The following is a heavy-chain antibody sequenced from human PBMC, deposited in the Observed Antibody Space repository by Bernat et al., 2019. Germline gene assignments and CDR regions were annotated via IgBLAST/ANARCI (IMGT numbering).Heavy chain of an antibody. D-gene: IGHD3-3*02. Sequence: QVQLVESGGGVVQAGRSLRLSCAASGYTFSKSGMHWVRQAPGKGLEWVAVIWGDGSKKFYADSVKGRFSISKDESKNTLYLQMNSLTAEDTAVYYCAKGTSGAGDFDYWGQGALVTVSS. J-gene: IGHJ4*02. V-gene: IGHV3-33*03. CDR3: AKGTSGAGDFDY. CDR2: IWGDGSKK. CDR1: GYTFSKSG.